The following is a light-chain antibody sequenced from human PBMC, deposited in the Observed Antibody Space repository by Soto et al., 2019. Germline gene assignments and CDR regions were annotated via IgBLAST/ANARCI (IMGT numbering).Light chain of an antibody. V-gene: IGLV3-21*02. J-gene: IGLJ1*01. CDR1: NIGSKS. CDR3: QVRDSSSDNNV. Sequence: SHELTQPPSVSVAPGQTAMITCWGSNIGSKSVHWYQQKPGQAPVLVVYDDSDRPSGIPERFSGYDSGNTANLTISRVEAGDEADYYCQVRDSSSDNNVFAKGTKVTVL. CDR2: DDS.